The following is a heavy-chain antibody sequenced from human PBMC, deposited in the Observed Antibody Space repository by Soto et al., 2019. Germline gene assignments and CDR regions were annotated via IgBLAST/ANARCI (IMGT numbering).Heavy chain of an antibody. Sequence: QVQLQESGPGLVKPSETLSLTCTVSGGSISSYYWSWIRQPPGKGLEWIGYIYYSGSTNYKPSLKSRVTISVDTSKNQFSLQLSSVTAADTAVYYCARDSDYYDSSGYFDYWGQGTLVTVSS. CDR2: IYYSGST. D-gene: IGHD3-22*01. CDR1: GGSISSYY. V-gene: IGHV4-59*01. CDR3: ARDSDYYDSSGYFDY. J-gene: IGHJ4*02.